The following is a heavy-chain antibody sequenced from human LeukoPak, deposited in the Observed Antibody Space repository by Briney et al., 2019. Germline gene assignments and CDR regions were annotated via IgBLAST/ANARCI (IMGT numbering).Heavy chain of an antibody. CDR3: ARGDDYGDYHNWFDP. CDR2: INPSGGST. D-gene: IGHD4-17*01. V-gene: IGHV1-46*01. J-gene: IGHJ5*02. Sequence: ASVKVSCKASGYTFTSYYMHWVRQAPGQGLEWMGIINPSGGSTSYAQKFQGRDTMTRDTSTTTVYMELRSLRSEDTAVYYCARGDDYGDYHNWFDPWGQGTLVTVSS. CDR1: GYTFTSYY.